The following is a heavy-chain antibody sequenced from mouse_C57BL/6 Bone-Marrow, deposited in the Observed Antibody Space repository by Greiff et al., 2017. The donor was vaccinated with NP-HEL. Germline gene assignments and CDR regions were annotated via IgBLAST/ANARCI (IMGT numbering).Heavy chain of an antibody. Sequence: DVMLVESGGGLVKPGGSLKLSCAASGFTFSDYGMHWVRQAPEKGLEWVAYISSGSSTIYYADTVKGRFTISRDNAKNTLFLQMTSLRSEDTAMYYCARKANWDLTLDYWGQGTTLTVSS. J-gene: IGHJ2*01. D-gene: IGHD4-1*01. CDR1: GFTFSDYG. CDR3: ARKANWDLTLDY. CDR2: ISSGSSTI. V-gene: IGHV5-17*01.